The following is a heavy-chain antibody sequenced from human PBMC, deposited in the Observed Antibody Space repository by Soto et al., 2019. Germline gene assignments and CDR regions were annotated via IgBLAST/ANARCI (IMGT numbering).Heavy chain of an antibody. Sequence: ASVKVSCKASGYTFTSYYMHWVRQAPGQGLEWMGIMNPSGGSTRFAQKFQGIVNMTRDESTRSVFMELGSLRSEDTAVCYCAIVKCDNYARSGSLDYCGPLSLITVSS. V-gene: IGHV1-46*01. CDR2: MNPSGGST. CDR1: GYTFTSYY. D-gene: IGHD3-22*01. CDR3: AIVKCDNYARSGSLDY. J-gene: IGHJ4*02.